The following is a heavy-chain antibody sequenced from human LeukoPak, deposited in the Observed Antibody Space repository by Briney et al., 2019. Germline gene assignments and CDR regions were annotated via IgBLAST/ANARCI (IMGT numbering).Heavy chain of an antibody. V-gene: IGHV1-24*01. D-gene: IGHD4/OR15-4a*01. Sequence: GASVKVSCKVSGYTLTELSMHWVRQAPGKGLEWMGGFDPEDGETIYAQKFQGRVTMTEDTSTDTAYMELSSLRSEDTAVYYCATAKSLRYYMDVWGKGTTVTVSS. CDR2: FDPEDGET. CDR1: GYTLTELS. CDR3: ATAKSLRYYMDV. J-gene: IGHJ6*03.